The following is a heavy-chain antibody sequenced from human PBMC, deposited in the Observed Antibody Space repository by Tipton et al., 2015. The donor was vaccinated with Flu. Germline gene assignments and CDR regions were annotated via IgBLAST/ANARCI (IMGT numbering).Heavy chain of an antibody. V-gene: IGHV4-59*01. CDR3: ARGLWLGESLGAAGFDF. CDR1: GGGPFSNYC. D-gene: IGHD3-16*01. CDR2: LYYRGST. Sequence: TLSLTCTVSGGGPFSNYCWNWIRQSPGKGLEWIAYLYYRGSTTYSPSFKSRVTLSSDTSKNQFCLKLTSVTAADTAVYYCARGLWLGESLGAAGFDFWGQGILVTVSS. J-gene: IGHJ5*01.